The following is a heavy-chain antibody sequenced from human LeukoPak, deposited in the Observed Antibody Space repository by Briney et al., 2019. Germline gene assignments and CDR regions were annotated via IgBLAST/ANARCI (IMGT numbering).Heavy chain of an antibody. CDR2: ISSSGTTI. Sequence: PGGSLRLSCAASGFAFSDYYMSWIRQAPGKGLEWVSYISSSGTTIYYADSVKGRFTISRDNAKNSLYLQMNSLRAEDTAVYYCARRRDSGSLQHFDYWGQGTLVTVSS. V-gene: IGHV3-11*01. CDR1: GFAFSDYY. D-gene: IGHD1-26*01. CDR3: ARRRDSGSLQHFDY. J-gene: IGHJ4*02.